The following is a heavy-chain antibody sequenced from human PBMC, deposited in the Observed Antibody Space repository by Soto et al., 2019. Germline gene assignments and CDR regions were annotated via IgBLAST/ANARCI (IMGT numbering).Heavy chain of an antibody. Sequence: LXCTVSGGSVSSGSYYWSWIRQPPGKGLEWIGYIYYSGSTNYNPSLKSRVTISVDTSKNQFSLKLSSVTAADTAVYYCARVFWNYYDSSGYPDYWGQGTLVTVSS. J-gene: IGHJ4*02. V-gene: IGHV4-61*01. CDR1: GGSVSSGSYY. CDR3: ARVFWNYYDSSGYPDY. D-gene: IGHD3-22*01. CDR2: IYYSGST.